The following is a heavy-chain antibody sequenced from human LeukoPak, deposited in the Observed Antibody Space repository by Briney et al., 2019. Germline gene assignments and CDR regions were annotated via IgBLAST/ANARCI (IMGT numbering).Heavy chain of an antibody. V-gene: IGHV3-21*01. CDR1: GFTFSSYS. J-gene: IGHJ4*02. CDR2: ISSSSSYI. D-gene: IGHD2-2*01. Sequence: GGSLRLSCAASGFTFSSYSMNWVRQAPGKGLEWVSSISSSSSYIYYADSVKGRFTISRDNAKNSLYLQMNSLRAEDTAVYYCAREWVVPAAMDCWGQGTLVTVSS. CDR3: AREWVVPAAMDC.